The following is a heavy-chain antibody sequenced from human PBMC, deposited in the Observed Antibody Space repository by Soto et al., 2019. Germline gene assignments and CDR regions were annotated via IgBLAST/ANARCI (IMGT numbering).Heavy chain of an antibody. V-gene: IGHV1-18*04. Sequence: RGSVKVSCEASGYTFTSYCISWVRQAPGQGLEWMGWISAYNGNANYAQKLQGRVTMTTDTSTSTAYMELRSLRADDTAVYYCARDYSKTYYYYYGMHVWGQGTTVTVSS. J-gene: IGHJ6*02. CDR3: ARDYSKTYYYYYGMHV. D-gene: IGHD4-4*01. CDR2: ISAYNGNA. CDR1: GYTFTSYC.